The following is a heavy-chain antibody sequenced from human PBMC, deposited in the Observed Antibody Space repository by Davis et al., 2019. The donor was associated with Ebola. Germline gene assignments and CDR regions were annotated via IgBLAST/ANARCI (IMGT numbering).Heavy chain of an antibody. Sequence: PSETLSLTCTVSGGSISGYYWSWIRQPPGKGLEWVGYIYYSGSTNYNPSLKSRLTISVDTSKNQFSLKLSSVTAADTAVYYCARGHFYDSRGYFTWGQGTPVTVSS. D-gene: IGHD3-22*01. J-gene: IGHJ5*02. CDR2: IYYSGST. V-gene: IGHV4-59*01. CDR1: GGSISGYY. CDR3: ARGHFYDSRGYFT.